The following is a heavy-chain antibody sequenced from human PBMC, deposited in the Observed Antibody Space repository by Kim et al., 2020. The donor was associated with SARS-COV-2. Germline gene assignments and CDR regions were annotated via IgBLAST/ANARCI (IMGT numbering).Heavy chain of an antibody. J-gene: IGHJ4*02. CDR3: ARHVQDSSGYPPIDY. D-gene: IGHD3-22*01. Sequence: SETLSLTCTVSGGSISSSSYYWGWIRQPPGKGLEWIGSIYYSGSTYYNPSLKSRVTISVDTSKNQFSLKLSSVTAADTAVYYCARHVQDSSGYPPIDYWGQGTLVTVSS. CDR1: GGSISSSSYY. V-gene: IGHV4-39*01. CDR2: IYYSGST.